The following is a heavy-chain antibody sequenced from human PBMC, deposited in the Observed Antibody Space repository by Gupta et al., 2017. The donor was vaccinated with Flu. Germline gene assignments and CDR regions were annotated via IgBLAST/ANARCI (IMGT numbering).Heavy chain of an antibody. V-gene: IGHV3-23*01. CDR3: AKEPTVTTNWFDP. D-gene: IGHD4-17*01. J-gene: IGHJ5*02. CDR1: GFTFRSYA. CDR2: ISGSGGST. Sequence: EVQLLESGGGLVQPGGSLRLSCASYGFTFRSYAMSWVRQAPGKGLEWVSAISGSGGSTYYADSVKGRFTISRDNSKNTLYLQMNSLRAEDTAVYYCAKEPTVTTNWFDPWGQGTLVTVSS.